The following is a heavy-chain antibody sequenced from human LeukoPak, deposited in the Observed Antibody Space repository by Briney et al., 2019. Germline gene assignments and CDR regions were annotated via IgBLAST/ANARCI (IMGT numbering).Heavy chain of an antibody. Sequence: PGGSLRLSCAVSGFTFSSYSMNWVRQAPGKGLEWVSYISSSSSTIYYADSVKGRFTISRDNAKNSLYLQMNSLRAEDTAVYYCARTYYYDSSGYRLFDYWGQGTLVTVSS. D-gene: IGHD3-22*01. CDR2: ISSSSSTI. CDR1: GFTFSSYS. V-gene: IGHV3-48*04. J-gene: IGHJ4*02. CDR3: ARTYYYDSSGYRLFDY.